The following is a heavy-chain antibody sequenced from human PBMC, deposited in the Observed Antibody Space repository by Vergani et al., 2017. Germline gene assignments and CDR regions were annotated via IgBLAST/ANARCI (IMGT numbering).Heavy chain of an antibody. J-gene: IGHJ5*02. D-gene: IGHD5-12*01. CDR3: ARLRDSGWFDP. Sequence: QVQLQESGPGLVKPSQTLSLTCTVSGGSISSGSYYWSWIRQPAGKGLEWIGYIYYSGSTNYNPSLKSRVTISVDTSKNQFSLKLSSVTAADTAVYYCARLRDSGWFDPWGQGTLVTVSS. V-gene: IGHV4-61*02. CDR2: IYYSGST. CDR1: GGSISSGSYY.